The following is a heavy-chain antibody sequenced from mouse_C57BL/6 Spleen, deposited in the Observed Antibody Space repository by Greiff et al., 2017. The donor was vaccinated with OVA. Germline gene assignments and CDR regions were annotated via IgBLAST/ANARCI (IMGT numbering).Heavy chain of an antibody. Sequence: DVQLVESGGDLVKPGGSLKLSCAASGFTFSSYGMSWVRQTPDKRLEWVATISSGGSYTYYPDSVKGRFTISRDNAKNTLYLQMSSLKSEDTAMYYCARLYWDPSWFAYWGQGTLVTVSA. CDR2: ISSGGSYT. J-gene: IGHJ3*01. V-gene: IGHV5-6*01. CDR1: GFTFSSYG. D-gene: IGHD4-1*01. CDR3: ARLYWDPSWFAY.